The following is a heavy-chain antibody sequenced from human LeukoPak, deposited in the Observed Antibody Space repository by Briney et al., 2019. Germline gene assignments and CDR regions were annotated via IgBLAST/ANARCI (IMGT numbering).Heavy chain of an antibody. CDR2: ISSSSSYI. CDR3: AQVMGVRGAPSDY. J-gene: IGHJ4*02. V-gene: IGHV3-21*04. D-gene: IGHD3-10*01. Sequence: GGSLRLSCAASGFTFSSYSMNWVRQAPGKGLEWVSSISSSSSYIYYADSVKGRFTISRDNAKNSLYLQMNSLRAEDTALYYCAQVMGVRGAPSDYWGQGTLVTVSS. CDR1: GFTFSSYS.